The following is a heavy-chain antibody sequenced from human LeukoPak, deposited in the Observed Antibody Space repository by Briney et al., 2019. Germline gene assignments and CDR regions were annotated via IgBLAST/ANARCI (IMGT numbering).Heavy chain of an antibody. CDR3: TREVGGGSSDY. Sequence: KPGGSLRLSCAASGFTFSRYTINWVRQAPGKGLEWVSSISSSSNHIYYTDSVKGRFTISRDNAQNSLYLQMSSLRAEDTAMYYCTREVGGGSSDYWGHGTLVTVSS. CDR2: ISSSSNHI. D-gene: IGHD2-15*01. CDR1: GFTFSRYT. J-gene: IGHJ4*01. V-gene: IGHV3-21*01.